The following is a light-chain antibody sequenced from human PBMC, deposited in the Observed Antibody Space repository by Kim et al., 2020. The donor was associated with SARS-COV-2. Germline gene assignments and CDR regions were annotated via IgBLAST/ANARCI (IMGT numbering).Light chain of an antibody. CDR3: LQYFNTPYT. CDR2: WAS. Sequence: DIVMTQSPDSLAVSLGERATINCKSSESILYSSNDKDLLGWYQQKPGQPPKVLFYWASTRNSGVPDLFSASGSGTDFTLTISNLQAEDVAVYYCLQYFNTPYTFGQGTKLEI. J-gene: IGKJ2*01. V-gene: IGKV4-1*01. CDR1: ESILYSSNDKDL.